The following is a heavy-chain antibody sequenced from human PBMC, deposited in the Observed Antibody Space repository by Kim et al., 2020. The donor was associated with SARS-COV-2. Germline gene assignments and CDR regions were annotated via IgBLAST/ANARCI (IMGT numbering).Heavy chain of an antibody. V-gene: IGHV3-30*07. CDR3: ARDVLPRNYYDSSGYYGAFDY. Sequence: FTISRDNSKNTLYLQMNSLRAEDTAVYYCARDVLPRNYYDSSGYYGAFDYWGQGTLVTVSS. D-gene: IGHD3-22*01. J-gene: IGHJ4*02.